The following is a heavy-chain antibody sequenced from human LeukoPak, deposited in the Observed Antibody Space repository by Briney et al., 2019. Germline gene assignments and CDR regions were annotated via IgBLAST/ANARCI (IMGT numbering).Heavy chain of an antibody. V-gene: IGHV4-39*01. J-gene: IGHJ4*02. CDR2: IYYSGST. D-gene: IGHD2-15*01. CDR3: ARLYCSGGSCYAIDY. CDR1: GVSISSSSYY. Sequence: SETLSLTCPVSGVSISSSSYYWGWIRQPTGKELEWIGSIYYSGSTYYNPSLKSRVTISVDTSKNQFSLKLSSVTAADTAVYYCARLYCSGGSCYAIDYWGQGTLVTVSS.